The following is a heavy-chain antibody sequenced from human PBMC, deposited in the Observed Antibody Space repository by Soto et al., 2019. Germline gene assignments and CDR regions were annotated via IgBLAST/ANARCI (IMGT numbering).Heavy chain of an antibody. D-gene: IGHD2-2*02. CDR1: GYTFTSHG. CDR3: ARARYCASPSCYRHYYYGMDT. J-gene: IGHJ6*02. Sequence: ASVKVSCKASGYTFTSHGISWVRQAPGQGLEWLGWISTYNSRTHYAQKVQGRVTMTTDTSTSTAYLDLRSLTFDDTAVYYCARARYCASPSCYRHYYYGMDTWGQGTTVTVSS. CDR2: ISTYNSRT. V-gene: IGHV1-18*04.